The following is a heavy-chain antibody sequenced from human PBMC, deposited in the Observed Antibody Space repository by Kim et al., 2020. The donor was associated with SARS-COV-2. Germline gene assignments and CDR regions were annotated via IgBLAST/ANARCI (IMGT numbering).Heavy chain of an antibody. V-gene: IGHV3-21*01. CDR2: I. D-gene: IGHD3-16*01. Sequence: IYYADSVKGRFTISRDNAKNSLYLQMNSLRAEDTAVYYCARRGEGRDFDYWGQGTLVTVSS. J-gene: IGHJ4*02. CDR3: ARRGEGRDFDY.